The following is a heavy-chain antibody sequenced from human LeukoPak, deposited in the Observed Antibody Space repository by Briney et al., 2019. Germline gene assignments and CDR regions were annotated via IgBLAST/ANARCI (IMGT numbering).Heavy chain of an antibody. CDR3: AKDQQQLVLHYYYYYGMDV. CDR1: GFTFSSYA. V-gene: IGHV3-23*01. Sequence: GGYLRLSCAASGFTFSSYAMSWVRQAPGKGLKWVSAISGSGGSTYYADSVKGRFTISRDNSKNTLYLQMNSLRAEDTAVYYCAKDQQQLVLHYYYYYGMDVWGKGTTVTVSS. D-gene: IGHD6-13*01. CDR2: ISGSGGST. J-gene: IGHJ6*04.